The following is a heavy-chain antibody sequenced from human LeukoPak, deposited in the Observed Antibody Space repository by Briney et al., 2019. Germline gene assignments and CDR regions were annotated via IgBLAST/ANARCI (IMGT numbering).Heavy chain of an antibody. J-gene: IGHJ4*02. Sequence: GGSLRLSCAASAFTFSSYAMSWVRQAPGKGLEWVSAISGSGGSTYYADSVKGRFTISRDNSKNTLYLQMNSLRAEDTAVYYCAKYPPLTGTTSYFDYWGQGTLVTVSS. CDR1: AFTFSSYA. D-gene: IGHD1-20*01. CDR2: ISGSGGST. V-gene: IGHV3-23*01. CDR3: AKYPPLTGTTSYFDY.